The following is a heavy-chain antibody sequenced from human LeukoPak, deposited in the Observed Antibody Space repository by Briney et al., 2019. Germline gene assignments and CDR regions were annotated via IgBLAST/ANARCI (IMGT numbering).Heavy chain of an antibody. J-gene: IGHJ6*03. CDR3: ARGFTAAGTLYYYYYYIDV. CDR1: GGSFSGYY. V-gene: IGHV4-34*01. Sequence: PSETLSLTCAVYGGSFSGYYWSWIRQPPGKGLEWIGEINHSGSTNYNPSLKSRVTISVDTSKNQFSLKLSSVTAADTAVYYCARGFTAAGTLYYYYYYIDVWGKGTTVTVSS. D-gene: IGHD6-13*01. CDR2: INHSGST.